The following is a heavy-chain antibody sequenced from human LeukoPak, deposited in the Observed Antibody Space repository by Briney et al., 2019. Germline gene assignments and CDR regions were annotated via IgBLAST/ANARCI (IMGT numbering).Heavy chain of an antibody. Sequence: SETLSLTCTAPGGPISSYYWTWIRQPPGKGLEWIGYISYSGSTNYNPSLKSRVTISVDTSKNQFSLKLSSVTAADTAVYYCARGGSSSGWYEGPFYYWGQGTLVTVSS. CDR2: ISYSGST. D-gene: IGHD6-19*01. CDR3: ARGGSSSGWYEGPFYY. J-gene: IGHJ4*02. V-gene: IGHV4-59*01. CDR1: GGPISSYY.